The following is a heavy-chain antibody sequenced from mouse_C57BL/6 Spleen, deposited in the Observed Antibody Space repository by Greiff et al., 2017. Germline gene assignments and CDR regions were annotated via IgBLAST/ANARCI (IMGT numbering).Heavy chain of an antibody. CDR3: ARCEVITTVDFDY. CDR1: GYTFTSYW. CDR2: INPSNGGT. Sequence: QVQLKQPGTELVKPGASVKLSCKASGYTFTSYWMHWVKQRPGQGLEWIGNINPSNGGTNYNKKFKSKATLTVDKSSSTAYMQLSSLTSEDSAVYYCARCEVITTVDFDYWGQGTTLTVSS. J-gene: IGHJ2*01. D-gene: IGHD1-1*01. V-gene: IGHV1-53*01.